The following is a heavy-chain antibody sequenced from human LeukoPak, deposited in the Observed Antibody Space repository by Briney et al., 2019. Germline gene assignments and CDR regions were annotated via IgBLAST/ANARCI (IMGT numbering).Heavy chain of an antibody. CDR1: GGSISSGSYY. V-gene: IGHV4-61*02. CDR3: ARATEQWLVPAYFDY. Sequence: SETLSLTCTVSGGSISSGSYYWSWIRQPAGKGLEWIGRIYTSGSTNYNPSLKSRVTISVDTSKNQFSLKLSSVTAADTAVYYCARATEQWLVPAYFDYWGQGTLVTVSS. J-gene: IGHJ4*02. D-gene: IGHD6-19*01. CDR2: IYTSGST.